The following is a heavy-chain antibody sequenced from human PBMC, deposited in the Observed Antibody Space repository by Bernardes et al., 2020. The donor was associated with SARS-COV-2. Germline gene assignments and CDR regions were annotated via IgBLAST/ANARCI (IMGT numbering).Heavy chain of an antibody. V-gene: IGHV4-34*01. CDR3: ARGRDSVNMILVVIGFTVYFDY. CDR2: INQIGST. D-gene: IGHD2-8*02. Sequence: SEPLSLTCAVYGESFSGYQSTWIRQPPGKGLEWIGQINQIGSTNYNPSLKSRVPLSVDTSKNQFSLNLRSLTAADTAVYYCARGRDSVNMILVVIGFTVYFDYWGQGTLVTVSS. CDR1: GESFSGYQ. J-gene: IGHJ4*02.